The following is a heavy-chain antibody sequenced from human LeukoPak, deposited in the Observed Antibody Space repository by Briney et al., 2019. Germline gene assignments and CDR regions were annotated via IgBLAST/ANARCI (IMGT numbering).Heavy chain of an antibody. CDR2: INPNSGGT. D-gene: IGHD4-17*01. Sequence: XYMHWVRQAPGQGLEWMGWINPNSGGTNYAQKFQGRVTMTRDTSISTAYMELSRLRSDDTAVYYCARGTTVTVDYWGQGTLVTVSS. J-gene: IGHJ4*02. V-gene: IGHV1-2*02. CDR3: ARGTTVTVDY. CDR1: XY.